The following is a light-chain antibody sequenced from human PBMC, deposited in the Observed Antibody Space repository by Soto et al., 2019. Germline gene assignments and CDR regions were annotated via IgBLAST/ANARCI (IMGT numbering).Light chain of an antibody. CDR1: QSFSFW. CDR3: QQSYTTPQT. J-gene: IGKJ1*01. Sequence: IHMTQSPSTLSASLGDTVTVPXRASQSFSFWFAWYQQKPGXAPKXXXDKXSSLERGGPSRFSGSGSGTEFTLTIRSLQPEYSATYFCQQSYTTPQTFGQGTKVDIK. CDR2: KXS. V-gene: IGKV1-5*03.